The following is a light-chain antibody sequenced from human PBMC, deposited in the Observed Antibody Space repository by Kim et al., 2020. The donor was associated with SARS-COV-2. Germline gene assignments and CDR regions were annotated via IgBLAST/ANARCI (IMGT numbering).Light chain of an antibody. CDR1: SLRNYY. V-gene: IGLV3-19*01. CDR3: NSRDTSGYRLL. J-gene: IGLJ2*01. CDR2: GEN. Sequence: SSELTQDPAVSVALGQTVRITCQGDSLRNYYAAWYHQKPGQAHVLVIHGENDRPSGIPDRFSGSNSGDTASLTITGAQAEDEGDYYCNSRDTSGYRLLFG.